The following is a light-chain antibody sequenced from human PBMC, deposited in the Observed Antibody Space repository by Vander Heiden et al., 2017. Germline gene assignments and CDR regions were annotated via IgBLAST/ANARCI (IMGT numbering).Light chain of an antibody. V-gene: IGKV1-5*01. J-gene: IGKJ1*01. CDR2: DAS. CDR1: QTIHKW. Sequence: DIQMTQSPSTLSTSVEDRVTISCRASQTIHKWLAWYQQKPGKAPELLIYDASTLQSGVPSRFSGAGSGTEFTLTISGLQPDDFATYYCQQYYTFPWTFGRGTKVEI. CDR3: QQYYTFPWT.